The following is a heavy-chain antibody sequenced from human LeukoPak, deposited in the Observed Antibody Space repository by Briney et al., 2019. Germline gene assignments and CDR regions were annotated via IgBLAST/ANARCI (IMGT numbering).Heavy chain of an antibody. CDR2: INLDGTDI. D-gene: IGHD1-26*01. Sequence: GGSLTLSCAASGFSFSTHSMNWVRQAPGKGLEWISFINLDGTDIHYGESVKGRFTISRDNAKNSLHLQMHTLRAEDTAVYYCAGDGVGVLPGDAFDIWSQGTMVTVSS. J-gene: IGHJ3*02. CDR3: AGDGVGVLPGDAFDI. CDR1: GFSFSTHS. V-gene: IGHV3-21*05.